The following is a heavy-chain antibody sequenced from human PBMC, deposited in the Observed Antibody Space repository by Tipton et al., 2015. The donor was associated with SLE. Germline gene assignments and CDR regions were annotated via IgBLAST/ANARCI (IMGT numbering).Heavy chain of an antibody. Sequence: QSGPEVKKPGESLKISCKASGYSFSNYWIGWVRQMPGKGLEWMGIIYPGDSDTRYSPSFQGQVTISADKSISTAYLQWGSLKASDTAMYYCARALGVYYFDYWGQGTLVTVSS. J-gene: IGHJ4*02. CDR2: IYPGDSDT. V-gene: IGHV5-51*01. CDR1: GYSFSNYW. CDR3: ARALGVYYFDY.